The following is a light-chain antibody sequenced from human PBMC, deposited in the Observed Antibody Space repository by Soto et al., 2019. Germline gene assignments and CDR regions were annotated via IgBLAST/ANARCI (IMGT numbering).Light chain of an antibody. J-gene: IGKJ2*01. V-gene: IGKV3-20*01. CDR1: QSVSSSY. CDR2: GAS. Sequence: EIVLTQSPGTLSLSPGERATLSCRASQSVSSSYLARYQQKPGQAPRLLIYGASSRATGIPDRFSGSGSGTDFTLTISRLEPEDFAVYYCQQYGSSPYTFGQGTKLESK. CDR3: QQYGSSPYT.